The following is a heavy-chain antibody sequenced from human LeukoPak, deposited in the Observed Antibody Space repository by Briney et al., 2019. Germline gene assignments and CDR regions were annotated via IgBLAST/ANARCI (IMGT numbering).Heavy chain of an antibody. CDR1: GYSFTTYW. J-gene: IGHJ4*02. CDR3: ARHLLSIPSSPTDC. V-gene: IGHV5-51*01. CDR2: IYPGDSDT. Sequence: GESLKISCKASGYSFTTYWIGWVRQVPGKGLEWMGIIYPGDSDTRYSPSFQGQVTISADKSISTAYLQWSSLKASDTAMYYCARHLLSIPSSPTDCWGQGTLVTVSS.